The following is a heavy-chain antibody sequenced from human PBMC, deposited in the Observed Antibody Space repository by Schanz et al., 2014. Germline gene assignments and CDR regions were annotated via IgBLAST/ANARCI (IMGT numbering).Heavy chain of an antibody. Sequence: QVQLVQSGAEGKKPGVSVKVSCKASGYTFTTYYIHWVRQAPGQGLEWMGKINPSGGSTSYAQKFQGRVTMTRDTSTSTVYMELSSLRSEDTAVYYCARDGEAAAGCDYWGQGTLVTVSS. CDR3: ARDGEAAAGCDY. CDR1: GYTFTTYY. J-gene: IGHJ4*02. D-gene: IGHD6-13*01. CDR2: INPSGGST. V-gene: IGHV1-46*03.